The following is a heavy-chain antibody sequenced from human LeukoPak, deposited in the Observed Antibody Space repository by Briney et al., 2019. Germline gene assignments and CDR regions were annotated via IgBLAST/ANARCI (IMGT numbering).Heavy chain of an antibody. V-gene: IGHV3-30*18. CDR2: ISYDGNNK. Sequence: GGSLRLSCAASGFTFSSYAMHWVRQAPGKGLEWVAVISYDGNNKYYADSVKGRFTISRDNSRNTLYLQMNSLRAEDTAVYYCAKGTWDYWGQGTLVTVSS. J-gene: IGHJ4*02. CDR3: AKGTWDY. CDR1: GFTFSSYA.